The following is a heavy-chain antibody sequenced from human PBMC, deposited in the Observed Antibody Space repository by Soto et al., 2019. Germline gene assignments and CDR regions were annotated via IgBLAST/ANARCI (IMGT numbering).Heavy chain of an antibody. V-gene: IGHV4-30-2*01. J-gene: IGHJ5*02. CDR1: GDSISSGGYS. CDR3: ARGGDYYGSGSSSRVWFDP. Sequence: SETLSLTCAVSGDSISSGGYSWSWIRQPPGKGLEWIGYIYHTGKTYYNPSLKSRVTISVDKSKNQFSLKLSSVIAADTAVYYCARGGDYYGSGSSSRVWFDPWGQGTRVTVSS. D-gene: IGHD3-10*01. CDR2: IYHTGKT.